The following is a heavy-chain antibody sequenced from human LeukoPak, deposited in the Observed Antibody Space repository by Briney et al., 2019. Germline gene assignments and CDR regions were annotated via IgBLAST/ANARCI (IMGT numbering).Heavy chain of an antibody. D-gene: IGHD2-21*01. CDR3: AKLDCGGDCYSRNY. CDR2: IRYDGSNK. Sequence: PGGSLRLSCAESGFTFSSYGMHWVRQAPGKGLEWVAFIRYDGSNKYYADSVKGRFTISRDNSKNTLYLQMNSLRAEDTAVYYCAKLDCGGDCYSRNYWGQGTLVTVSS. CDR1: GFTFSSYG. V-gene: IGHV3-30*02. J-gene: IGHJ4*02.